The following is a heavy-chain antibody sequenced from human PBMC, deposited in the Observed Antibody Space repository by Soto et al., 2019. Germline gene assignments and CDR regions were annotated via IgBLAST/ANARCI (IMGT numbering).Heavy chain of an antibody. Sequence: KTSETLSLTCAVYGGSFSGYYWSWIRQPPGKGLEWIGEINHSESTNYNPSLKSRVTISVDTSKNQFSLKLSSVTAADTAVYYCARAKKGIAAAENWFDPWGQGTLVTVSS. V-gene: IGHV4-34*01. J-gene: IGHJ5*02. CDR3: ARAKKGIAAAENWFDP. CDR1: GGSFSGYY. D-gene: IGHD6-13*01. CDR2: INHSEST.